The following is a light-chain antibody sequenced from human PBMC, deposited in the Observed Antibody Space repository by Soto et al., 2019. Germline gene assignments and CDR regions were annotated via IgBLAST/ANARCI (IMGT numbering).Light chain of an antibody. Sequence: DIPMTQSPSSLSASIGDRVTITCRASQTISNFLNWYQQRPGTAPKLLIHVASTLKSGAPSRFSGSGSGTDFSLTISNLQPEDSATYYCQQTYSTIVTFGGGTKVEI. CDR1: QTISNF. CDR3: QQTYSTIVT. V-gene: IGKV1-39*01. J-gene: IGKJ4*01. CDR2: VAS.